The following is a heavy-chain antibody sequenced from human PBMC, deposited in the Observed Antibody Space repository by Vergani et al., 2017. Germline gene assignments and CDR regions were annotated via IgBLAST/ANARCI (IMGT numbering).Heavy chain of an antibody. CDR2: INHSGST. Sequence: QVQLQQWGAGLLKPSETLSLTCAVYGGSFSGYYWSWIRQPPGKGLEWIGEINHSGSTNYNPSLKSRVTISVDTSKNQFSLKLSSVTAADTAVYYCARQIAAAGPGYFDLWGRGTLVTVSS. J-gene: IGHJ2*01. V-gene: IGHV4-34*01. D-gene: IGHD6-13*01. CDR3: ARQIAAAGPGYFDL. CDR1: GGSFSGYY.